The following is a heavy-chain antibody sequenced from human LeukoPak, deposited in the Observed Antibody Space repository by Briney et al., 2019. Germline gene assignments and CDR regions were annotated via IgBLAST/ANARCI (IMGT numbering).Heavy chain of an antibody. J-gene: IGHJ3*02. V-gene: IGHV4-61*02. CDR3: ARAFTIFGVVTYAFDI. CDR1: GGSISSGSYY. D-gene: IGHD3-3*01. CDR2: IYTSGST. Sequence: PSQTLSLTCTVSGGSISSGSYYWSWIRQPAGKGLEWIGRIYTSGSTNYNPSLKSRVTMSVDTSKNQFSLKLSSVTAADTAVYYCARAFTIFGVVTYAFDIWGQGTMVTVSS.